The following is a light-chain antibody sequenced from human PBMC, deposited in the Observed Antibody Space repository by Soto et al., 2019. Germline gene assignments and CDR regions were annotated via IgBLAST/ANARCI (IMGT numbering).Light chain of an antibody. CDR2: DVS. J-gene: IGLJ2*01. V-gene: IGLV2-14*01. Sequence: QSALTQPASVSGSPGQSITISCTGTSSDVGGYNYVSWYQQHPGKAPKLMTYDVSNRPSGVSNRFSGSKSANTASLTISGLQAEDEADYYCSSYTGSSTYVVFGGGTQLTVL. CDR3: SSYTGSSTYVV. CDR1: SSDVGGYNY.